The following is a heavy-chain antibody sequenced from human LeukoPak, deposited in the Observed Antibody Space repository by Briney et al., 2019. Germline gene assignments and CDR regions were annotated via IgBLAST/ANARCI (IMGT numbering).Heavy chain of an antibody. CDR1: GYTFTNYF. Sequence: ASVKVSCKASGYTFTNYFIHWVRQAPGQGLGWMGIINPRDRSTDYPQKFQGRVAMTRDTSTTTVHMVLSSLRSEDTALYYCARVGPGIAAEAWGQGTLVTVSS. J-gene: IGHJ4*02. CDR3: ARVGPGIAAEA. D-gene: IGHD6-13*01. V-gene: IGHV1-46*01. CDR2: INPRDRST.